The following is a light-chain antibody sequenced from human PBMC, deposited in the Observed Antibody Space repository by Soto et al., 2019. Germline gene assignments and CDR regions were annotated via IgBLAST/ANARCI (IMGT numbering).Light chain of an antibody. J-gene: IGKJ5*01. CDR3: QQYKNWPPIT. Sequence: EIVMTQSPATLSVAPGEGASLSCRASQSVSSNLAWYQQKPGQAPRLLIYGASTRATGIPARFSGSGSGTEFTLTISSLQSEDFAVYYCQQYKNWPPITLGQGTRLKIK. V-gene: IGKV3-15*01. CDR2: GAS. CDR1: QSVSSN.